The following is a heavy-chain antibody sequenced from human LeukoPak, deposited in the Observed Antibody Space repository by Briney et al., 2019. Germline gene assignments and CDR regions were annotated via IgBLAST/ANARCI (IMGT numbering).Heavy chain of an antibody. D-gene: IGHD3-10*01. CDR1: GFTFSYSW. V-gene: IGHV3-7*03. J-gene: IGHJ4*02. CDR3: ARDPGHGAVDY. Sequence: GGSLRLSCAASGFTFSYSWMTWVRQAPGKGLEWVANMNGDGSNIYYVDSVRGRFTISRDNAKNSLYLQMSSLRAEDTAVYYCARDPGHGAVDYWGQGTLITVSS. CDR2: MNGDGSNI.